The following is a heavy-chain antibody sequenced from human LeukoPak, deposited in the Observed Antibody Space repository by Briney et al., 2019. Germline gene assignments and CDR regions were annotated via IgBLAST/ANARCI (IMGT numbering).Heavy chain of an antibody. D-gene: IGHD1-26*01. CDR2: LGSSGVTT. J-gene: IGHJ4*02. CDR3: ARGAGGFDY. CDR1: GFTFTTHT. Sequence: GGSLRLSCAASGFTFTTHTMSWVRQAPEKGLEWVSALGSSGVTTFYADSVKGRFTISRDNSKNTLYLQMNSLRAEDTAVYYCARGAGGFDYWGQGTLVTVSS. V-gene: IGHV3-23*01.